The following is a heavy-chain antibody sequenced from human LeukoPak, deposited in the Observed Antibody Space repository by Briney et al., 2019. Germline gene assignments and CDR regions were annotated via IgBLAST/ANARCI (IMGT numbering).Heavy chain of an antibody. CDR3: ARGYCSGGSCYSYYYYNYMDV. Sequence: SETLSLTCTVSGGSISSYYWSWIRQPAGKGLEWIGRIYTSGSTNYNPSLTSRGTISVETSKNQFSLKLSSVTAADTAVYYCARGYCSGGSCYSYYYYNYMDVWGKGTTVTVSS. CDR2: IYTSGST. J-gene: IGHJ6*03. D-gene: IGHD2-15*01. V-gene: IGHV4-4*07. CDR1: GGSISSYY.